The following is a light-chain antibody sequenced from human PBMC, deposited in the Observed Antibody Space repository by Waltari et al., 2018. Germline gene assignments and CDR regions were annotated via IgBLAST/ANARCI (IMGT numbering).Light chain of an antibody. CDR1: QSVLYSSENKNY. J-gene: IGKJ4*01. V-gene: IGKV4-1*01. CDR3: QQFYSTPLT. CDR2: WAS. Sequence: DIVLTQSPDSLAVSLGERATIDCKSSQSVLYSSENKNYLAWYQQKPGQPPKLLIHWASTRESGVPDRFSGSGSGTDFTLTISSLEAEDVAVYYCQQFYSTPLTFGGGTKVEIK.